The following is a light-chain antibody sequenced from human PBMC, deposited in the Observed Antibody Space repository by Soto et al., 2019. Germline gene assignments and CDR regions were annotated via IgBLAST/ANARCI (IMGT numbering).Light chain of an antibody. J-gene: IGKJ1*01. V-gene: IGKV3-15*01. Sequence: EIVMTHSPATLSVSPGERATLSCRASQSVSSNLAWYQQQPGQAPRLLIYGASTRAPGIPARFSGSGSGTEGTLTISSLQSEDFAIYFWQQYNNWPPDRTFGQGTKVDIK. CDR3: QQYNNWPPDRT. CDR2: GAS. CDR1: QSVSSN.